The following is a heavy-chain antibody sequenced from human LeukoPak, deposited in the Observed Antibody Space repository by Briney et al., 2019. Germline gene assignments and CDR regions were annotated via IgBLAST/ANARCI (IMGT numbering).Heavy chain of an antibody. J-gene: IGHJ4*02. CDR3: AKEGPYSSSWYYFDY. CDR2: ISYDGSNK. V-gene: IGHV3-30*18. Sequence: GGSLRLSCAASGFTFSSYGMHWVRQAPGKGLEWVAVISYDGSNKYYADSVKGRFTISRDNSKNTLYLQMNSLRAEDTAVYYCAKEGPYSSSWYYFDYWGQGTLVTASS. D-gene: IGHD6-13*01. CDR1: GFTFSSYG.